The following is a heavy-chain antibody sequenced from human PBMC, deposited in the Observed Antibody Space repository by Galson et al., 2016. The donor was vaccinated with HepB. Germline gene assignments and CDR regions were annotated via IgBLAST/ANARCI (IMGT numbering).Heavy chain of an antibody. Sequence: SLRLSCAASGIAFSNHPMHWVRQTPGMGLEWLALISFDGGHKYYSDSVMGRFTIARNNSKNTLFLQLNSLRTEDTALYYCATASNSGTIYYFDYWGQGTLVTVSS. CDR2: ISFDGGHK. J-gene: IGHJ4*02. CDR1: GIAFSNHP. V-gene: IGHV3-30*04. CDR3: ATASNSGTIYYFDY. D-gene: IGHD1-26*01.